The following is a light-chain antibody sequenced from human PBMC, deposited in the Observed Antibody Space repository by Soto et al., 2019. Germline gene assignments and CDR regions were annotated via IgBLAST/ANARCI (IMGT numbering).Light chain of an antibody. CDR1: QNISSY. J-gene: IGKJ1*01. CDR2: DVS. Sequence: IVLTQSPVTLSLSPGERATLSCRASQNISSYLIWYQQKPGQAPRLLMYDVSNRATGIPARFSGSGSGTDFTLTISSLEPEDLAVYYCQQRSNWPRPFGQGTKVDIX. V-gene: IGKV3-11*01. CDR3: QQRSNWPRP.